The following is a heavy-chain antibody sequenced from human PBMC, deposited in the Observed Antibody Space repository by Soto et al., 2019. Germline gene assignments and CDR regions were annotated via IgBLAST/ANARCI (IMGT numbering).Heavy chain of an antibody. J-gene: IGHJ4*02. CDR1: GGTFSSYT. D-gene: IGHD5-18*01. Sequence: QVQLVQSGAEVKKPGSSVKVSCKASGGTFSSYTISWVRQAPGQGLEWMGRIIPILGIANYAQKCQGRVTITADKSTSTAYMEQSSLRSEDTAVYYCARGGYSDGPTPSTHWGQGTLVTVSS. CDR2: IIPILGIA. CDR3: ARGGYSDGPTPSTH. V-gene: IGHV1-69*02.